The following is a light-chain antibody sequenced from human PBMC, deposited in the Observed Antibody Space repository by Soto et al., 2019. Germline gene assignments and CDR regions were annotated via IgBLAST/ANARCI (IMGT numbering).Light chain of an antibody. V-gene: IGLV2-23*02. CDR1: SSDVGSYNL. J-gene: IGLJ3*02. Sequence: QSALTQPASVSGSPGQSITISCSGTSSDVGSYNLVSWYQQLPGKAPKLIIYEVNERPSGISDRFSGSKSGNTASLTISGLQGEDEADYYCCSYVGSSILMFGGGTKFTVL. CDR2: EVN. CDR3: CSYVGSSILM.